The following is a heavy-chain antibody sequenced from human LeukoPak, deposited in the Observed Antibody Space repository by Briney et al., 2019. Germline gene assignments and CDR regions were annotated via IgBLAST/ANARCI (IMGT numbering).Heavy chain of an antibody. Sequence: TSETLSLTCTVSGGSISSYYWSWIRQPPGKGLEWIGYIYYSGSTNYNPSLKSRVTISVDTSKNQFSLKLSSVTAADTAVYYCAGGYSSGWHYYYYYMDVWGKGTTVTVSS. J-gene: IGHJ6*03. CDR1: GGSISSYY. V-gene: IGHV4-59*12. CDR3: AGGYSSGWHYYYYYMDV. D-gene: IGHD6-19*01. CDR2: IYYSGST.